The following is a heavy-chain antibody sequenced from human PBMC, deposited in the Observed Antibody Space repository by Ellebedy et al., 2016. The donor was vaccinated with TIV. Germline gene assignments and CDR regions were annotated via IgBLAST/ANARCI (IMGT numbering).Heavy chain of an antibody. V-gene: IGHV5-10-1*01. D-gene: IGHD2-15*01. CDR2: IDPSDSYT. Sequence: GGSLRLSCKGSGYTFTSYWISWVRQMPGKGLEWMGRIDPSDSYTNYSPSFQGHVTISADKSTSTAYLQWSSLKASDTAMYYCARRVGGYWYFDLWGRGTLVTVSS. CDR1: GYTFTSYW. CDR3: ARRVGGYWYFDL. J-gene: IGHJ2*01.